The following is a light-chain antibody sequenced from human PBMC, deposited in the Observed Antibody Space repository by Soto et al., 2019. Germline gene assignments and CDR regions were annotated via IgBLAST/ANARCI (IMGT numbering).Light chain of an antibody. CDR1: QSVSSSY. CDR2: GAS. J-gene: IGKJ4*01. V-gene: IGKV3-20*01. Sequence: ENVLTPTPGTLSLSPVERATLSCRASQSVSSSYLAWYQQKPGQAPRLLIYGASNRATGIPDRFSGSGSGTDFTLTISRLDPEDFAVYYCQQYNSPLTFGGGTKVDIK. CDR3: QQYNSPLT.